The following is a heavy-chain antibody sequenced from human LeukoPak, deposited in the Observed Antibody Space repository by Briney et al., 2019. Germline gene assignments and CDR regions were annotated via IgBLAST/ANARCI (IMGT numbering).Heavy chain of an antibody. CDR3: ARANYYYYYYMDV. Sequence: ASVKVSCKASGYTFTGYYMHWVRQAPGQGLEWMGWINPNSGGTNYAQKFQGRVTVTRDMSTTTVYMELSSLRSEDTAVYYCARANYYYYYYMDVWGKGTTVTISS. V-gene: IGHV1-2*02. CDR1: GYTFTGYY. J-gene: IGHJ6*03. CDR2: INPNSGGT.